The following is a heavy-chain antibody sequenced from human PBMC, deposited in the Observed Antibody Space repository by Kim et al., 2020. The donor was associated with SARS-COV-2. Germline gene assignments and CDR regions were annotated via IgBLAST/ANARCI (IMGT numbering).Heavy chain of an antibody. D-gene: IGHD3-3*01. V-gene: IGHV4-34*01. CDR2: INHSGST. CDR1: GGSFSGYY. CDR3: ARGHQYYDFWSGVYYYYGMVV. Sequence: SETLSLTCAVYGGSFSGYYWSWIRQPPGKGLEWMGEINHSGSTNYNPSLKSRVTISGDTSKNQFSLKLSSVTAADTAVYYCARGHQYYDFWSGVYYYYGMVVWGQETTVTVPS. J-gene: IGHJ6*02.